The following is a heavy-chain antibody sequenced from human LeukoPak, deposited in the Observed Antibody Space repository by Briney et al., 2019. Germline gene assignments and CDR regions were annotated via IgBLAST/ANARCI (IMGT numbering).Heavy chain of an antibody. Sequence: PSGTLSLTCAVSGGSISSGNWWSWVRQPPGRGLEWIGQIYHSGSTNYNPSLKSRVTISLDTSKNQFSLKLSSVTAADTAVYYCARDYYGGNPGYYFEYWGQGTLVTVSS. V-gene: IGHV4-4*02. CDR2: IYHSGST. J-gene: IGHJ4*02. CDR1: GGSISSGNW. CDR3: ARDYYGGNPGYYFEY. D-gene: IGHD4-23*01.